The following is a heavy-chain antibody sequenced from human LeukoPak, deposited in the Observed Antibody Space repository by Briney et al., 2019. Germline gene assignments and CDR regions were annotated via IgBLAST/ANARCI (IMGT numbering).Heavy chain of an antibody. CDR2: ITGSGSTA. CDR3: AKPLSGWYSFDY. CDR1: GFTFSTYT. J-gene: IGHJ4*02. D-gene: IGHD6-19*01. Sequence: PGGSLRLSCAASGFTFSTYTMSWVRQAPGKGLEWVSTITGSGSTAYYADSVKGRFTISRDNSQNTVYLQMNSLRAEDTAVYYCAKPLSGWYSFDYWGQGTLVTVSS. V-gene: IGHV3-23*01.